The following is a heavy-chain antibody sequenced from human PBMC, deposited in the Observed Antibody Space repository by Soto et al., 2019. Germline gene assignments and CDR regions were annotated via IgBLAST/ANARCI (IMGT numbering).Heavy chain of an antibody. J-gene: IGHJ4*02. CDR2: IYYSGST. D-gene: IGHD5-18*01. Sequence: PSETLSLTCTVSGGSISSSSYYWGWIRQPPGKGLEWIGSIYYSGSTYYNPSLKSRVTISVDTSKNQFSLKLSSVTAADTAVYYCARLTGGYSYGYLSSSMDYWGQGTLVTVSS. CDR1: GGSISSSSYY. CDR3: ARLTGGYSYGYLSSSMDY. V-gene: IGHV4-39*01.